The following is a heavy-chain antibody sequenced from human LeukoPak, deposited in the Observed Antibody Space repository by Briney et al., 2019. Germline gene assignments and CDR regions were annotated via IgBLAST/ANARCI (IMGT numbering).Heavy chain of an antibody. CDR1: GFTFSSYA. CDR2: ISGDGIYT. V-gene: IGHV3-23*01. Sequence: GGSLRLSCAASGFTFSSYAMTWVRQAPGKGLEWLSAISGDGIYTYYSDSVKGRFTSSRDNSKSTLYLRMSNLRAEDTAVYYCAKNRATGMAFYDYWGQGIQVTVSS. CDR3: AKNRATGMAFYDY. D-gene: IGHD5-18*01. J-gene: IGHJ4*02.